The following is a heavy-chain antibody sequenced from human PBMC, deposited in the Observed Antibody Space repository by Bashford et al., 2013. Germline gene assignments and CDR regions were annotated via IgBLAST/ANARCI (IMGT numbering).Heavy chain of an antibody. CDR1: GFSLSTSGVG. D-gene: IGHD3-9*01. J-gene: IGHJ4*02. CDR2: IYWDDDK. Sequence: SGPTLVKPTQTLTLTCTFSGFSLSTSGVGVGWIRQPPGKALEWLALIYWDDDKRYSPSLKSRVSITKDTSKNQVVFTMTNMEPVDTATYYCIHNDIGGRLFDYWGQGTLVTVSS. CDR3: IHNDIGGRLFDY. V-gene: IGHV2-5*02.